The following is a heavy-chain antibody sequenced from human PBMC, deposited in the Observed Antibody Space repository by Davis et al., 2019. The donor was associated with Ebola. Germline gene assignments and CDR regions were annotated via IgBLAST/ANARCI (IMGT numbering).Heavy chain of an antibody. V-gene: IGHV4-61*01. D-gene: IGHD3-10*01. CDR2: IYYSGST. J-gene: IGHJ5*02. CDR1: GGSVSIGSYY. Sequence: MPSETLSLTCTVSGGSVSIGSYYWSWIRQPPGKGLEWIGYIYYSGSTNYNPSLKSRVTISVDTSKNLFSLNLSSVTAADTAVYYCARSYGSGIKGREINWFDPWGQGTLVTVSS. CDR3: ARSYGSGIKGREINWFDP.